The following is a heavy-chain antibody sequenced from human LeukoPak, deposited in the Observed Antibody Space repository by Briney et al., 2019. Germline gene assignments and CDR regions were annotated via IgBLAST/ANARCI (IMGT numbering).Heavy chain of an antibody. V-gene: IGHV3-74*01. CDR1: GFTFSSYW. CDR3: ARLGAAAENWFDP. CDR2: INSDGSST. D-gene: IGHD6-13*01. Sequence: PGGSLRLSCAASGFTFSSYWMHWVRQAPGKGLVWVSRINSDGSSTSYADSVKGRFTISRDNAKNTLYLQMNSLRAEDTAVYYCARLGAAAENWFDPWGQGTLVTVSS. J-gene: IGHJ5*02.